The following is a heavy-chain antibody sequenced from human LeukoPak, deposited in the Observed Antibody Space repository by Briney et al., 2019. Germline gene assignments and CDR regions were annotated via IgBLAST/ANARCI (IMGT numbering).Heavy chain of an antibody. D-gene: IGHD4-17*01. CDR3: AKAEDDYGDYPDY. V-gene: IGHV3-30*18. CDR2: ISYDGSNK. Sequence: GRSLRLSCAASGFTFSSYGMHWVRQAPGKGLEWVAVISYDGSNKYYADSVKGRFTISRDNSKNTLYLQMNSLRAEDTAVYYCAKAEDDYGDYPDYWGQGTLVTVSS. CDR1: GFTFSSYG. J-gene: IGHJ4*02.